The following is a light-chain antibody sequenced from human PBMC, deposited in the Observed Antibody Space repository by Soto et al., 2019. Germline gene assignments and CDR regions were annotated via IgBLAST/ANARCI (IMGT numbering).Light chain of an antibody. V-gene: IGKV3-20*01. J-gene: IGKJ5*01. CDR3: QQYGRSPLT. CDR1: QSVSNSY. Sequence: EIVLTQSPGTLSLSPGERATLSCRASQSVSNSYLAWYQQKPGQAPRLLIYGASSRATGIPDRFSGSGSGTDFILTISRLEPEDFAVYYCQQYGRSPLTFGGGTRLEIK. CDR2: GAS.